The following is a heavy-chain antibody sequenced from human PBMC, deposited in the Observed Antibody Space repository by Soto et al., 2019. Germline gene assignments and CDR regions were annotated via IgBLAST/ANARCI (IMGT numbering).Heavy chain of an antibody. V-gene: IGHV4-4*02. D-gene: IGHD3-10*01. CDR3: ARCYGSGSSYYYYYGMDV. J-gene: IGHJ6*02. Sequence: SLTCAVSGGSISSSNWWSWVRQPPGKGLEWIGEIYHSGSTNYNPPLKSRVTISVDKSKNQFSLKLSSVTAADTAVYYCARCYGSGSSYYYYYGMDVWGQGTTVTVSS. CDR1: GGSISSSNW. CDR2: IYHSGST.